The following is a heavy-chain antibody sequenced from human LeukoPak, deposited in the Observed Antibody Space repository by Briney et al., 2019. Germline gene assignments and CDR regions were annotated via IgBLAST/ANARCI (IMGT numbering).Heavy chain of an antibody. CDR3: ARDPDQATLGGYYYYNMDV. J-gene: IGHJ6*03. Sequence: ASVNLSCKPSGATYSSYAISWVRQAPGQGLEWMGGFIPFFGTANYAQKLQGRVTITTDESTSTAYIELSSLRSEDTAVYYCARDPDQATLGGYYYYNMDVWGKGTTVTVSS. D-gene: IGHD5-12*01. V-gene: IGHV1-69*05. CDR1: GATYSSYA. CDR2: FIPFFGTA.